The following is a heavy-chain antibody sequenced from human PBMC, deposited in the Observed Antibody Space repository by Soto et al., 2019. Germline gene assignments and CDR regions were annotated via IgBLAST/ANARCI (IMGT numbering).Heavy chain of an antibody. Sequence: PSETLSLACNVSGGSMNTYYWTWIRKPPGKCLEWIGYVYYTGTTNYKPSLKTRVTRSVDTSKNQFSLKLTSVTAADTAMYYCARASMTTMPMEVWGRGTMVT. V-gene: IGHV4-59*01. D-gene: IGHD4-17*01. J-gene: IGHJ6*02. CDR3: ARASMTTMPMEV. CDR2: VYYTGTT. CDR1: GGSMNTYY.